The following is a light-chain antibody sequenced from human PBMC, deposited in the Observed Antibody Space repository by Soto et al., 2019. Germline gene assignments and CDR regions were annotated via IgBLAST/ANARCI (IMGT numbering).Light chain of an antibody. J-gene: IGKJ4*01. CDR1: QDISKY. CDR2: DIF. CDR3: QQYDQLPIT. V-gene: IGKV1-33*01. Sequence: DIQMTQSASSLHASVGDTVTISCQASQDISKYLNWFQQKPGKASKLLIYDIFNVETGVPTRFSGRRSGTDFTLIISNLQPEDFATYYCQQYDQLPITFGGGTKVDI.